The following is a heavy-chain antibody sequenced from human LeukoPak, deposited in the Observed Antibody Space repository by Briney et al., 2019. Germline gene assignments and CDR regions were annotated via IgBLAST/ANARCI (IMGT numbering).Heavy chain of an antibody. CDR2: INSDGSST. V-gene: IGHV3-74*01. J-gene: IGHJ6*02. D-gene: IGHD3-10*01. CDR1: SFTFKKYW. Sequence: GGPLTLLCGPSSFTFKKYWTLCVPRAPGRGGVCVSRINSDGSSTTYADSVKGRFTISRDNAKNTLYLQMNSLRAEDTAVYYCARDYGRSRDYGMDVWGQGTTVTVSS. CDR3: ARDYGRSRDYGMDV.